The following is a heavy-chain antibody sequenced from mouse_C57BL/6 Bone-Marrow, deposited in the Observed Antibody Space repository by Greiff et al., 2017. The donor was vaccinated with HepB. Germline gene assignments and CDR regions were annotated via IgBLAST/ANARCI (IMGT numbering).Heavy chain of an antibody. CDR2: IWRGGST. Sequence: VQLQESGPGLVPPSQSLSITCTVSGFSLTSYGVHWVRPSPGKGLEWLVVIWRGGSTDYNAAFMSRLSIPKNNSKSQVFFKMNSLQADDTAIYYCAKKGRTYAMDYWGQGTSVTVSS. V-gene: IGHV2-5*01. J-gene: IGHJ4*01. CDR3: AKKGRTYAMDY. CDR1: GFSLTSYG.